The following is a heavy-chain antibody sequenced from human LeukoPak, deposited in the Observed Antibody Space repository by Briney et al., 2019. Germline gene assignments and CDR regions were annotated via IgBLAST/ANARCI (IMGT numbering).Heavy chain of an antibody. CDR3: ARDLGMVRGVMGQ. Sequence: ASVKVSCKASGGTFSSYAISWVRQAPGQGLEWMGRIIPILGIANYAQKFQGRVTMTTDTSTSTAYMELRSLRSDDTAVYYCARDLGMVRGVMGQWGQGTLVTVSS. D-gene: IGHD3-10*01. V-gene: IGHV1-69*04. J-gene: IGHJ4*02. CDR2: IIPILGIA. CDR1: GGTFSSYA.